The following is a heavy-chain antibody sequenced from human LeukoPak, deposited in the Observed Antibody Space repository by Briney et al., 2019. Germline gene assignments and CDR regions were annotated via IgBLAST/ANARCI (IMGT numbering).Heavy chain of an antibody. CDR2: VYFGVST. CDR3: ARQRSDDFFFFDY. D-gene: IGHD3/OR15-3a*01. CDR1: GGSISSSTYY. V-gene: IGHV4-39*01. Sequence: PLETLSLTCSVSGGSISSSTYYRGWARQPPGKGLEWIGGVYFGVSTYYNPPLTSRVTPSVDTSTNQFSLRLTSVTAADTALYYCARQRSDDFFFFDYWGQGTLVTVSS. J-gene: IGHJ4*02.